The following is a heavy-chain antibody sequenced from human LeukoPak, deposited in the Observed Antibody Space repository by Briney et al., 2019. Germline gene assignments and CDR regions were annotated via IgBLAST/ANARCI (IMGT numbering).Heavy chain of an antibody. J-gene: IGHJ4*02. CDR3: ARDRYCSGRSCYGPPDY. Sequence: PSETLSLTCTASGGSISSSSYYWGWIRQPPGKGLEWIGSIYYNEGTYYNPSLKSRVTISIDTSKNQFSLKLNFVTAADTAVYYCARDRYCSGRSCYGPPDYWGQGALVIVS. CDR2: IYYNEGT. CDR1: GGSISSSSYY. D-gene: IGHD2-15*01. V-gene: IGHV4-39*07.